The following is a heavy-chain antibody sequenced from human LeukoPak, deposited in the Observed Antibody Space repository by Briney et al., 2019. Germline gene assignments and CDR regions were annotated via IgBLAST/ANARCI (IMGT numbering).Heavy chain of an antibody. CDR2: IYYSGST. CDR3: ARGYYYDSSGYYHDVFDV. D-gene: IGHD3-22*01. CDR1: GGSISSYY. J-gene: IGHJ3*01. V-gene: IGHV4-59*01. Sequence: SETLSLTCTVSGGSISSYYWSWIRQPPGKGLEWIGYIYYSGSTNYNPSLKSRVTISVDTSKNQFSLKLSSVTAADTAVYYCARGYYYDSSGYYHDVFDVWGQGTMVTVSS.